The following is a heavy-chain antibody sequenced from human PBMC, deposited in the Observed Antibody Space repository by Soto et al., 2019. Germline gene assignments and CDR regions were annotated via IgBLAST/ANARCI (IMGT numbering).Heavy chain of an antibody. D-gene: IGHD2-15*01. Sequence: SVKFSCKASGYTVTWYDMHGVRQAPAQGLEWMGWINPNSDGTNYAQKFHGRVTMTRDPSISTAYMELSRLSSDDTAVYYCARDSLGYCSGGSWFSFDYWGQGTLVTVSS. CDR2: INPNSDGT. V-gene: IGHV1-2*02. J-gene: IGHJ4*02. CDR3: ARDSLGYCSGGSWFSFDY. CDR1: GYTVTWYD.